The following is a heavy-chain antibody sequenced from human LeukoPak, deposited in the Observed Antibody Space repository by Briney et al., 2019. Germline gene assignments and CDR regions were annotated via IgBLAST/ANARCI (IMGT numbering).Heavy chain of an antibody. CDR2: INPGGGST. CDR3: ARGMRNFLH. CDR1: ASIFINYY. V-gene: IGHV1-46*01. J-gene: IGHJ1*01. Sequence: APVKVSCKAYASIFINYYIHWVRRAPGHGLEWMGIINPGGGSTNYAQMFQGRVTMTRDTSTTTVYMELNSLRSEDTAVYYCARGMRNFLHWGQGTLVTVSS.